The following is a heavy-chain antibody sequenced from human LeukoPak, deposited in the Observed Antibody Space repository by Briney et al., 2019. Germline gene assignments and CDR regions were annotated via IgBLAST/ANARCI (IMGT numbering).Heavy chain of an antibody. V-gene: IGHV4-34*01. CDR2: INHSGGT. D-gene: IGHD4-11*01. Sequence: SETLSLTCAVYGGSFSGYYWSWIRQPPGKGLEWIGEINHSGGTNYNPSLKSRVTISVDTSKNQFSLKLSSVTAADTAVYYCARGYRGGAYFDYWGQGTLVTVSS. CDR1: GGSFSGYY. CDR3: ARGYRGGAYFDY. J-gene: IGHJ4*02.